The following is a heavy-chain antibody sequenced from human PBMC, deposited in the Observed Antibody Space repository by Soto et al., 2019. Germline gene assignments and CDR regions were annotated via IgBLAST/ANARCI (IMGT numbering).Heavy chain of an antibody. Sequence: QVQLQQWGAGLLKPSETLSLTCAVYGGSFSGYYWSWIRQPPGKGLEWIGEINHSGSTNYNPSLKSRVTISVDTSKNQFSLKLSSVTAADTAVYYCARVGTYSSRWSSWFDPWGQGTLVTVSS. D-gene: IGHD6-13*01. CDR1: GGSFSGYY. V-gene: IGHV4-34*01. CDR3: ARVGTYSSRWSSWFDP. J-gene: IGHJ5*02. CDR2: INHSGST.